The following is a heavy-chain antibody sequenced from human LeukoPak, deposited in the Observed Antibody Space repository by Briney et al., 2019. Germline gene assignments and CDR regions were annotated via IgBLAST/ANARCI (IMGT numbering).Heavy chain of an antibody. V-gene: IGHV3-48*03. D-gene: IGHD3-10*01. CDR2: TSSGGNSI. J-gene: IGHJ4*02. CDR3: ATTHYYVSGTYNAVGY. Sequence: AGSLSLSCAASGFTLSSYEMKWDRPAQGGVRGWVSYTSSGGNSIYYTDSVKGRFTISRHNAKNTLYLQMNSLRVEDTAVYYCATTHYYVSGTYNAVGYWGQGTLVTVSS. CDR1: GFTLSSYE.